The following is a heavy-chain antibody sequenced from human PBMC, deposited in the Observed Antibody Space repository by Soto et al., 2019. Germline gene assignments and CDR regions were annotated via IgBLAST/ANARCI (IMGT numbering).Heavy chain of an antibody. V-gene: IGHV3-30*18. CDR1: GFNFRTYG. D-gene: IGHD3-22*01. J-gene: IGHJ4*02. CDR3: AKDYYYDNNELIEHTGFDY. CDR2: ISYDGIEY. Sequence: GGSLRLSCAVCGFNFRTYGMHWVRQAPCKGPEWVAVISYDGIEYYYADSVKGRFTTSRDNSKNTLYLQMNSLRTEDTAVYYCAKDYYYDNNELIEHTGFDYWGQGTLVTVSS.